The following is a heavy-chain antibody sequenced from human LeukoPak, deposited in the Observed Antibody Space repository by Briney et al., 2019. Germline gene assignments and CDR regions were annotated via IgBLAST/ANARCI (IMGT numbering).Heavy chain of an antibody. CDR2: IYPGDSDT. V-gene: IGHV5-51*01. Sequence: GESLKISCKGSGYTFTSYWIGWVRQMPGKGLGWMGIIYPGDSDTRYSPSFQGHVTVSADKSIRTAYPQWSSLKASDTAMYYCARRDSSGWYSPFDYWGQGALVTVSS. CDR1: GYTFTSYW. D-gene: IGHD6-19*01. CDR3: ARRDSSGWYSPFDY. J-gene: IGHJ4*02.